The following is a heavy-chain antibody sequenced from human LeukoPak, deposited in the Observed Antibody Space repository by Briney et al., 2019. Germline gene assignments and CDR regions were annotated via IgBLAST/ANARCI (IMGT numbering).Heavy chain of an antibody. J-gene: IGHJ3*02. V-gene: IGHV4-38-2*02. D-gene: IGHD4-17*01. CDR1: GYSISSGYY. Sequence: SETLSLTCTVSGYSISSGYYWGWIRQPPGKGLEWIGSIYHSGSTYYNPSLKSRVTISVDTSKNQFSLKLSSVTAADTAVYYCARDRTPPFNDYGDYGSFDIWGQGTMVTVSS. CDR3: ARDRTPPFNDYGDYGSFDI. CDR2: IYHSGST.